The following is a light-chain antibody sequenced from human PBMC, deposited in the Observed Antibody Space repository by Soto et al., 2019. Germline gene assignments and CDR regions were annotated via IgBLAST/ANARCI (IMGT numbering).Light chain of an antibody. CDR2: ATS. J-gene: IGKJ4*01. V-gene: IGKV3-15*01. CDR1: QSVGNN. Sequence: EIVVTQSPATLSVSPGERATLSCRASQSVGNNFAWYQQKPGQAPRLLIFATSTRATGVPARFSGSGSGTEFTLTISSLPSEDFAVYYCQQYGDWPLTFGGGDKVE. CDR3: QQYGDWPLT.